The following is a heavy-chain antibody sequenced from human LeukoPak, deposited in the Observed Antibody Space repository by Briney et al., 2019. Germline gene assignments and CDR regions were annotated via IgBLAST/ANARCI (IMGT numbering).Heavy chain of an antibody. CDR1: GYTLTELS. J-gene: IGHJ4*02. CDR2: FDPEDGET. CDR3: ATDPFSSSWFGPGDY. D-gene: IGHD6-13*01. V-gene: IGHV1-24*01. Sequence: GASVKVSCKVSGYTLTELSMHWVRQAHGKGLEWMGGFDPEDGETIYAQKFQGRVTMTEDTSTDTAYMELSSLRSEDTAVYYCATDPFSSSWFGPGDYWGQGTLVTVSS.